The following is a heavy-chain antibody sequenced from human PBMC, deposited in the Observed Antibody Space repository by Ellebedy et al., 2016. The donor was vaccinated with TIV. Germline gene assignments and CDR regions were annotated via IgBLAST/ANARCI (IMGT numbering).Heavy chain of an antibody. D-gene: IGHD3-10*01. J-gene: IGHJ4*02. Sequence: ASVKVSXKASGYTFTGYYMHWVRQAPGQGLEWMGWISAYNGNTNYAQKLQGRVTMTTDTSTSTAYMELRSLRSDDTAVYYCARAPAMVRGLVDYWGQGTLVTVSS. CDR3: ARAPAMVRGLVDY. V-gene: IGHV1-18*04. CDR2: ISAYNGNT. CDR1: GYTFTGYY.